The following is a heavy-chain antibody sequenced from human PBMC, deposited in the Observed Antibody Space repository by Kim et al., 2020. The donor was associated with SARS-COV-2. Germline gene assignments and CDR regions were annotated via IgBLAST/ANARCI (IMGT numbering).Heavy chain of an antibody. CDR3: ASSDVKSRDGYNYAIDY. J-gene: IGHJ4*01. D-gene: IGHD5-12*01. CDR1: GGSISSYY. Sequence: SETLSLTCTVSGGSISSYYWSWIRQPPGKGLEWIGYIYYSGSTNYNPSLKSRVTISVDTSKNQFSLKLSSVTAADTAVYYCASSDVKSRDGYNYAIDYWG. V-gene: IGHV4-59*01. CDR2: IYYSGST.